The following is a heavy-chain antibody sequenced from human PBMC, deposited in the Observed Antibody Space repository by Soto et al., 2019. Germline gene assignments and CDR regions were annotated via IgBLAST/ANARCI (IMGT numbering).Heavy chain of an antibody. V-gene: IGHV3-11*05. CDR2: ISTGSIYT. CDR3: ARGTNYGSGTYAVDV. Sequence: QVQLVESGGGLVKPGGSLRLSCAASGFTFSDYYMSWIRQAPGKGLEWVSYISTGSIYTSYAESVKGRFTISRDDGKSSLYLQMNSLRAEDTAVYYCARGTNYGSGTYAVDVWGQGTTVTVSS. J-gene: IGHJ6*02. CDR1: GFTFSDYY. D-gene: IGHD3-10*01.